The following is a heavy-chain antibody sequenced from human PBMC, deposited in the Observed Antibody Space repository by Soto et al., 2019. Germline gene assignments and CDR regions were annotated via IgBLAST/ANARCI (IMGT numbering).Heavy chain of an antibody. Sequence: GGSLRLSCAASGFTFSSYGMHWVRQAPGKGLEWVAVIWYDGSNKYYADSVKGRFTISRDNSKNTLYLQMNSLRAEDTAVYYCARDSVAKRSFSDWGQGTLVTVSS. CDR3: ARDSVAKRSFSD. CDR1: GFTFSSYG. J-gene: IGHJ4*02. D-gene: IGHD3-3*02. V-gene: IGHV3-33*01. CDR2: IWYDGSNK.